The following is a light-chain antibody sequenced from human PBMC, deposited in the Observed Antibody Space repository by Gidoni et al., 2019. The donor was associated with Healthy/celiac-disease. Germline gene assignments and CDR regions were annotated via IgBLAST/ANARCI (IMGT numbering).Light chain of an antibody. CDR2: KAS. Sequence: DIQMTQSPSTLSASVGDRVTITCRASQSISSWLAWYQQKPGKAPKLLIYKASSLERGVPSRFSGSGSGTEFTLTISSLQPDDFATYYCQQYNRSRTFGQGTKVEIK. CDR3: QQYNRSRT. V-gene: IGKV1-5*03. J-gene: IGKJ1*01. CDR1: QSISSW.